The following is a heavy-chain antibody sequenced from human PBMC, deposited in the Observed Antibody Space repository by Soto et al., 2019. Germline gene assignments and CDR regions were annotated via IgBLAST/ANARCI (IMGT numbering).Heavy chain of an antibody. CDR2: INWADSNT. Sequence: GGSRRLSCTASGVTFDGYSMHSARPAPRKGLEWVSVINWADSNTYYADSVKGRFTISRDNSNNSLYLQMHSLTAEDTALYYCVKDMARGGNSGPFDFWGHGTLVTVSS. J-gene: IGHJ4*01. CDR3: VKDMARGGNSGPFDF. V-gene: IGHV3-43*01. D-gene: IGHD2-21*01. CDR1: GVTFDGYS.